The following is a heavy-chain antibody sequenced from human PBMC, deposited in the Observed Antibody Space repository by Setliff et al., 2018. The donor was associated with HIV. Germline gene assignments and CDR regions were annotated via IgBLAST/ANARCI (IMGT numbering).Heavy chain of an antibody. V-gene: IGHV1-46*01. CDR3: ARYNFWSGYESDY. D-gene: IGHD3-3*01. CDR2: INPSGGGT. Sequence: ASVKVSCKASGYTFTSYHMYWVRQAPGQGLEWMGSINPSGGGTSYAQKFQGRVTMTRDTSTSTVYMELSSLRSEDTAVYYCARYNFWSGYESDYWGQGTLVTVSS. CDR1: GYTFTSYH. J-gene: IGHJ4*02.